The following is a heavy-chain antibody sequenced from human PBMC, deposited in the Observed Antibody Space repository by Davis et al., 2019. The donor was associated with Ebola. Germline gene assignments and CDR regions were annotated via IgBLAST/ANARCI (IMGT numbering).Heavy chain of an antibody. CDR3: AASAGTVGKFDY. D-gene: IGHD1-14*01. J-gene: IGHJ4*01. CDR2: INPSGGST. V-gene: IGHV1-46*01. CDR1: GYTFTSYY. Sequence: ASVKVSCKASGYTFTSYYMHWVRQAPGQGLEWMGIINPSGGSTSYAQKFQGRVTMTRDTSTSTSDLDLSNLRSEDTAVYYCAASAGTVGKFDYWGQGTLVTVSS.